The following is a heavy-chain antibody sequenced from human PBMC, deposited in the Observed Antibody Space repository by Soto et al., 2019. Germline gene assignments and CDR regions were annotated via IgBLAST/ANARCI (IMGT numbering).Heavy chain of an antibody. Sequence: TSETLSLTCTVSGGSISSYYWSCIRQTAWKGLEWIGLIYTSGSTNYNPSLKSRVTMSVDTSKNQFSLKLSSVTAAATAVYYCARDRSTVRYYYYGMDVWGQGTPVTVSS. V-gene: IGHV4-4*07. J-gene: IGHJ6*02. CDR1: GGSISSYY. D-gene: IGHD4-17*01. CDR3: ARDRSTVRYYYYGMDV. CDR2: IYTSGST.